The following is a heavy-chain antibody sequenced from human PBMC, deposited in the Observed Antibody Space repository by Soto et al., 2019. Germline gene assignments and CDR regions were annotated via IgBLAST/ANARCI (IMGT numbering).Heavy chain of an antibody. Sequence: LGGSLWLSCADSGFTLSSSGIHSVRQATGNGLEWVLAIGTAANTFYPGSVKGGFTISRDNAKNALYLQMNSLRAEDTAVYYCAKGSLTPGYWGQGTLVTVSS. CDR2: IGTAANT. CDR3: AKGSLTPGY. CDR1: GFTLSSSG. V-gene: IGHV3-13*01. J-gene: IGHJ4*02.